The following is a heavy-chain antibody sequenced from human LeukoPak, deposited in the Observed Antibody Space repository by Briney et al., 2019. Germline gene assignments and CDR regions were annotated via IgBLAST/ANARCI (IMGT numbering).Heavy chain of an antibody. CDR3: AKGIGGSYYYYYMDV. Sequence: GGSLRLSCAASGFTFDDYAMHWVRQAPGKGLEWVSGISWNSGSIGYADSVKGRFTISRDNAKNSLYLQMNSLRAEDMALYYCAKGIGGSYYYYYMDVWGKGTTVTVSS. D-gene: IGHD1-26*01. CDR2: ISWNSGSI. V-gene: IGHV3-9*03. J-gene: IGHJ6*03. CDR1: GFTFDDYA.